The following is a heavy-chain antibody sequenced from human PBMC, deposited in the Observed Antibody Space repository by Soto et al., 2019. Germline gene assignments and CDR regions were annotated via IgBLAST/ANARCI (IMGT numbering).Heavy chain of an antibody. CDR1: GFTFSNAW. CDR2: IKSKTDGGTT. CDR3: TIERAGLRDDSSGYRLSYYFDY. J-gene: IGHJ4*02. V-gene: IGHV3-15*07. Sequence: PGGSLRLSCAASGFTFSNAWMNWVRQSPGKGLEWVGRIKSKTDGGTTDYAAPVKPRFTISRDDSKNTLYLQMNSLKTEDTAVYYCTIERAGLRDDSSGYRLSYYFDYWGQGTLVTVSS. D-gene: IGHD3-22*01.